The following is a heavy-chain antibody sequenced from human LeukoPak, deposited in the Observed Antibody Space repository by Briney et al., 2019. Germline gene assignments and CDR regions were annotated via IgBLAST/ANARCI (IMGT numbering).Heavy chain of an antibody. CDR1: GGSISSYY. D-gene: IGHD2-15*01. V-gene: IGHV4-59*01. Sequence: SETLSLTCAVYGGSISSYYWSWIRQPPGKGLEWIGYIYYSGSTNYNPSLKSRVTISVDTSKNQFSLKLSSVTAADTAVYYCARSGSWPYCSGGSCYSKSYYGMDVWGQGTTVTVSS. J-gene: IGHJ6*02. CDR2: IYYSGST. CDR3: ARSGSWPYCSGGSCYSKSYYGMDV.